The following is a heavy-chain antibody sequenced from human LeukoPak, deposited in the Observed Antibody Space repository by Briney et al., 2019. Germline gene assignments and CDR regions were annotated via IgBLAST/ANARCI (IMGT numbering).Heavy chain of an antibody. D-gene: IGHD3-3*01. CDR2: ISGSGGST. CDR3: AATAAGITIFGVVINRFDY. Sequence: PGGSLRLSCAASGFTFSSYAMSWVRQAPGKGLEWVSAISGSGGSTYYADSVKGRFTISRDNSKNTLYLQMNSLRAEDTAVYYCAATAAGITIFGVVINRFDYWGQGTLVTVSS. J-gene: IGHJ4*02. V-gene: IGHV3-23*01. CDR1: GFTFSSYA.